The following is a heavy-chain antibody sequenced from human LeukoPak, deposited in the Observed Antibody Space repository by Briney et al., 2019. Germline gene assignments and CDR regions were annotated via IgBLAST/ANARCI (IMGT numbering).Heavy chain of an antibody. J-gene: IGHJ6*02. V-gene: IGHV3-74*01. CDR2: INTDGSST. CDR1: GFIFSTYW. CDR3: ARERVGSDYYGLDV. D-gene: IGHD6-25*01. Sequence: PGGSLRLSCAASGFIFSTYWMHWVRRAPGKGLVWVSRINTDGSSTAYAASVKGRFTISRDNTKNIPYLQMNSLRAEDTALYYCARERVGSDYYGLDVWGQGTTVSVSS.